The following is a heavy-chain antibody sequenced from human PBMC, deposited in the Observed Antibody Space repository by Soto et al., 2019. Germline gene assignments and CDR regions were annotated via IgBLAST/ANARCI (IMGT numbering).Heavy chain of an antibody. D-gene: IGHD3-10*01. Sequence: QVQLQESGPGLVKPSQTLSLTCSVSGASTVSHYHWTWIRQPPGKGLDWMGYIFNSGTTFYNPSLTSRFSLSMDTSRNHFALEMRSVTAADKAVYYFASALAPKTGIGYSGQGILVTGSS. CDR3: ASALAPKTGIGY. CDR2: IFNSGTT. V-gene: IGHV4-31*02. J-gene: IGHJ4*02. CDR1: GASTVSHYH.